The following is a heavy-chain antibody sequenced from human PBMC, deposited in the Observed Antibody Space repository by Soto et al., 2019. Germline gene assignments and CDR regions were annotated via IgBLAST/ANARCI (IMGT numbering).Heavy chain of an antibody. CDR3: ARGGTLIRGAPQVDWFDP. Sequence: QVQLVQSGAEVKRPGSSVKVSCRASGDTFSNFSVNWVRQAPGQGLEWMGGIIPLFRLADYAQKFQGRLTITADHSTCTTFMELNSLTSEDTAFYYCARGGTLIRGAPQVDWFDPWGQGTLVIVSS. CDR2: IIPLFRLA. D-gene: IGHD3-10*01. V-gene: IGHV1-69*17. CDR1: GDTFSNFS. J-gene: IGHJ5*02.